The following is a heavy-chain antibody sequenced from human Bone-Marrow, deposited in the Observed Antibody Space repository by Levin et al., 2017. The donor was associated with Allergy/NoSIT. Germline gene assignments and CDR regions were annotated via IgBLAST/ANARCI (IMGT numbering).Heavy chain of an antibody. CDR2: ISSSGSTI. CDR1: GFTFSSYE. D-gene: IGHD3-3*01. J-gene: IGHJ5*02. V-gene: IGHV3-48*03. CDR3: ARQRYYDFWTPRNWFDP. Sequence: PGGSLRLSCAASGFTFSSYEMSWVRQAPGKGLEWVSYISSSGSTIYYADSVKGRFTISRDNAKNSLYLQMNSLRAEDTAVYYCARQRYYDFWTPRNWFDPWGQGTLVTVSS.